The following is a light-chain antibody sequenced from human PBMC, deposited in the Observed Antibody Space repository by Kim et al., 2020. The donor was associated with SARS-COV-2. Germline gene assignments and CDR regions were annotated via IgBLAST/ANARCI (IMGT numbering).Light chain of an antibody. CDR2: DAS. CDR1: QSVSCF. CDR3: QQRSTTIT. V-gene: IGKV3-11*01. Sequence: ALYPRERATLSWGASQSVSCFSAYYQQERGQARRLLIYDASNRAAGIPARCGGGGSATDFTLTISSLEPEDFAVYYCQQRSTTITFGQGTRLEIK. J-gene: IGKJ5*01.